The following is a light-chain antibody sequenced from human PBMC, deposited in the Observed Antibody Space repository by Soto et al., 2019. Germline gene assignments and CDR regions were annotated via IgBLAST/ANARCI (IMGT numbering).Light chain of an antibody. CDR1: QGISSA. J-gene: IGKJ4*01. CDR2: DVS. V-gene: IGKV1-13*02. CDR3: QQFNTYPALT. Sequence: AIQLTQSPSSLSASVGDRVTITCRASQGISSALAWYQQKPGKSPNLLIYDVSSLESGVPSRFSGSGSGTDFTLTISSLQPEDFATYYCQQFNTYPALTFGGGTEVDIK.